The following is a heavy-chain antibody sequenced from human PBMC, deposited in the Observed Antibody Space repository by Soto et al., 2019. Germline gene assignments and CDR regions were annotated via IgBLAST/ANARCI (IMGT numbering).Heavy chain of an antibody. V-gene: IGHV4-39*07. CDR2: IYYSGST. J-gene: IGHJ4*02. D-gene: IGHD5-18*01. Sequence: PSETLSLTCTVSGGSISSSSYYWGWIRQPPGKGLEWIGSIYYSGSTYYNPSLKNRVTISIDTSKNQVSLKVNSVTAADTAVYYCARDHPHSYGVYYFDYWGQGTPVTSPQ. CDR3: ARDHPHSYGVYYFDY. CDR1: GGSISSSSYY.